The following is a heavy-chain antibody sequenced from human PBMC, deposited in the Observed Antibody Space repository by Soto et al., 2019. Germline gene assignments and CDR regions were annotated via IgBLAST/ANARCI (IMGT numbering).Heavy chain of an antibody. Sequence: QVQLQESGPGLVKPSETLSLSCSVSGGSVSSGSHYWSWIRQPPGKGLEWIGFIYDSGSTHYNPSXKXXVTISLTTSKNPFSLNLSSVTAADTAVYYCAGRSGEGWFDPWGQGTLVTVSS. J-gene: IGHJ5*02. D-gene: IGHD2-15*01. CDR1: GGSVSSGSHY. CDR3: AGRSGEGWFDP. CDR2: IYDSGST. V-gene: IGHV4-61*01.